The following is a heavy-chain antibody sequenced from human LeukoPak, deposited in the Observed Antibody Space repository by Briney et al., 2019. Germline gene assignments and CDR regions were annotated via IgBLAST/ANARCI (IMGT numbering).Heavy chain of an antibody. CDR1: GGSFSGYY. CDR3: ARGGGYSYGLFDY. V-gene: IGHV4-34*01. D-gene: IGHD5-18*01. CDR2: INHSGST. J-gene: IGHJ4*02. Sequence: SETLSLTCAVYGGSFSGYYWSWIRQPPGKGLEWIGEINHSGSTNYNPSLKSRVTISVDTSKNQFSLKLSFVTAADTAVYYCARGGGYSYGLFDYWGQGTLVTVSS.